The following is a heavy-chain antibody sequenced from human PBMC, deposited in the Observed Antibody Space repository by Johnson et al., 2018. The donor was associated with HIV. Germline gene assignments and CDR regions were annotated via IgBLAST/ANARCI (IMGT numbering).Heavy chain of an antibody. CDR3: AKQYYGSGGSVHAFDI. Sequence: QVQLVESGGGVVQPGRSLRLSCAASGFTFSSYGMHWVRQAPGTGLEWVAVIWYDGSNKYYADSVKGRFTVSRDNSKNTVYLQMNSLRAEDTAVYYCAKQYYGSGGSVHAFDIWGQGTMVTVSS. V-gene: IGHV3-33*03. CDR2: IWYDGSNK. J-gene: IGHJ3*02. D-gene: IGHD3-10*01. CDR1: GFTFSSYG.